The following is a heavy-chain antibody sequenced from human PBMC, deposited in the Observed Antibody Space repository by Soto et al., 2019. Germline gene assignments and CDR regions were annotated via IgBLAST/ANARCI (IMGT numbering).Heavy chain of an antibody. CDR1: GGSISSGGYY. Sequence: SETLSLTCTVSGGSISSGGYYWSWIRQHPGKGLEWIGYIYYSGSTYYNPSLKSRVTISVDTSKNQFSLKLSSVTAADTAVYYCARDLVTGTQNYYYYYGMDVWGQGTTVTVSS. CDR2: IYYSGST. J-gene: IGHJ6*02. CDR3: ARDLVTGTQNYYYYYGMDV. V-gene: IGHV4-31*03. D-gene: IGHD1-7*01.